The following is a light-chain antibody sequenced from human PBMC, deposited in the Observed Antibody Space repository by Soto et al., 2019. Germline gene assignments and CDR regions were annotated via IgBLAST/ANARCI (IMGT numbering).Light chain of an antibody. V-gene: IGLV1-47*01. CDR2: RNS. CDR1: ASTIGRNY. CDR3: AAWDDNLSGLYV. J-gene: IGLJ1*01. Sequence: QSVLTQSPSASGTPGQRVTISCSGSASTIGRNYVYWYQQLPGTAPKLLIYRNSQRPSGVPDRFSGSKSGTSASLAISGLRSEDEADYYCAAWDDNLSGLYVFGAGTNLTVL.